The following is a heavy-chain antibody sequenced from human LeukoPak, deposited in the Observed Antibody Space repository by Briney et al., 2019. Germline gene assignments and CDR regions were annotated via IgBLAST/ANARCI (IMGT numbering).Heavy chain of an antibody. CDR1: GDSVSSGSYY. CDR3: ARVGATYDAFDI. D-gene: IGHD1-26*01. J-gene: IGHJ3*02. V-gene: IGHV4-61*01. CDR2: IYYRGST. Sequence: SETLSLTCTVSGDSVSSGSYYWSWSRQPPGKGVEWIGYIYYRGSTNYNPALKSRVTRAVDTSKNEFSLKLSSVTAADKAVYYWARVGATYDAFDIWGPGTNVTVSS.